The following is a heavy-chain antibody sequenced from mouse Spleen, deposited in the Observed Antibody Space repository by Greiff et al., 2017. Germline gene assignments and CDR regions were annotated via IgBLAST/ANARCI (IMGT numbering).Heavy chain of an antibody. D-gene: IGHD3-1*01. CDR2: ISDGGSYT. Sequence: EVQLVESGGGLVKPGGSLKLSCAASGFTFSDYYMYWVRQTPEKRLEWVATISDGGSYTYYPDSVKGRFTISRDNAKNNLYLQMSSLKSEDTAMYYCASYSSGYLAWFAYWGQGTLVTVSA. V-gene: IGHV5-4*02. CDR1: GFTFSDYY. CDR3: ASYSSGYLAWFAY. J-gene: IGHJ3*01.